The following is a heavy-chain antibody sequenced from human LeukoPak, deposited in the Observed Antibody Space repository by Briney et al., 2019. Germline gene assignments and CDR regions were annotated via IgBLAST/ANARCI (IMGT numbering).Heavy chain of an antibody. J-gene: IGHJ4*02. CDR3: ARGYGDYGY. D-gene: IGHD4-17*01. CDR2: INHSGST. Sequence: SSETLSLTCAVYGGSFSGYYWSWIRQPPGKGLEWIGEINHSGSTNYNPSLKSRVTISVDTSKNQFSLKLSSVTAADTAVYYCARGYGDYGYWGQGTLVTVSS. CDR1: GGSFSGYY. V-gene: IGHV4-34*01.